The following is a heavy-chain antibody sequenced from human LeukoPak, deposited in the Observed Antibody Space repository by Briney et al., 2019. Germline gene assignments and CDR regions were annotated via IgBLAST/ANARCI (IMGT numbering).Heavy chain of an antibody. CDR1: GFTFSTYW. CDR3: ARENTSTLDY. Sequence: PGGSLRLSCAASGFTFSTYWMSWVRQPPGKGLEWIGEIFHTGSTNFNPSLESRVTISVDKSKNQFSLTLNFVTAADTAVYYCARENTSTLDYWGQGTLVTVSS. CDR2: IFHTGST. J-gene: IGHJ4*02. V-gene: IGHV4-4*02. D-gene: IGHD5-18*01.